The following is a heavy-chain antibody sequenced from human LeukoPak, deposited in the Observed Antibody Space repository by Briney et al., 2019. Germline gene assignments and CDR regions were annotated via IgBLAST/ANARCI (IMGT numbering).Heavy chain of an antibody. CDR1: VGSINYYY. CDR2: IYYSGGT. D-gene: IGHD7-27*01. V-gene: IGHV4-59*01. CDR3: ARETPGAGHFDY. Sequence: PSETLSLTCTVSVGSINYYYWMWIREPPGKGLEWIGYIYYSGGTHYNPSLKSRVTMLVDTSKKQFCLKLTAVTAADRAVYYCARETPGAGHFDYWGQGSLVTVSS. J-gene: IGHJ4*02.